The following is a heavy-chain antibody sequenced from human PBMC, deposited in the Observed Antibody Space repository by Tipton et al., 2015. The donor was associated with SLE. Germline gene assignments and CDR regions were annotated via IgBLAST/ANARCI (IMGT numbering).Heavy chain of an antibody. CDR2: IFYSGNT. CDR3: ARSPPYCSGGTCYRRAYAFDF. D-gene: IGHD2-15*01. Sequence: TLSLTCTVSGGSMNNYYWNWIRQPPGKGLEWIGYIFYSGNTNYNPSLNSRVTISLDTSKNQFSLKLSPVTAADTAVYYCARSPPYCSGGTCYRRAYAFDFWGQGTMVTVSS. V-gene: IGHV4-59*01. CDR1: GGSMNNYY. J-gene: IGHJ3*01.